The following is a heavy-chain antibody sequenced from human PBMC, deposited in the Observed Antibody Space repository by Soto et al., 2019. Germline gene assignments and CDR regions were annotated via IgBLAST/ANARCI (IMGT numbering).Heavy chain of an antibody. V-gene: IGHV3-23*01. J-gene: IGHJ4*02. CDR1: GFTFNNYA. CDR2: ISGSGINT. D-gene: IGHD1-1*01. CDR3: AKYANSETATTWGGDLDS. Sequence: EVQLLESGGGLVQPGGSLRLSCAASGFTFNNYAMSWVRQAPGKGLEWVSSISGSGINTYYADSVKGRFTTSRDNSKNTLYLQMNSLRAEDTAVYYCAKYANSETATTWGGDLDSWGQGTLVTVSS.